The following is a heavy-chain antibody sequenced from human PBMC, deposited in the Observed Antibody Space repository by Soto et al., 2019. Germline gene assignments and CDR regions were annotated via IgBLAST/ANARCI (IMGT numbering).Heavy chain of an antibody. CDR1: GFTFSSYA. CDR2: ISGSGGST. J-gene: IGHJ3*02. D-gene: IGHD6-6*01. V-gene: IGHV3-23*01. Sequence: GESLKISCAASGFTFSSYAMSWVRKAPGKGLEWVSAISGSGGSTYYADSVKGRFTISRDNSKNTLYLQMNSLRAEDPAVYYCAKDLSSSFVFRSAFDIWGQGTMVTVSS. CDR3: AKDLSSSFVFRSAFDI.